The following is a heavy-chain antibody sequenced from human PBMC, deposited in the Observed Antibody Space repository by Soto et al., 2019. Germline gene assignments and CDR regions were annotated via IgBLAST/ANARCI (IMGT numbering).Heavy chain of an antibody. CDR1: GFTFSSYV. D-gene: IGHD6-19*01. V-gene: IGHV3-23*01. CDR3: AKGAQVVAGRFDY. J-gene: IGHJ4*02. CDR2: ISGSGGST. Sequence: EVQLLESGGGLVQPAGSLRLSCAASGFTFSSYVMSWVRQAPGKGLEWVAAISGSGGSTDYADSVKGRYTISRDNYKNTLYLKMNSLRAEDTAVYYCAKGAQVVAGRFDYGGQGPLGTVSS.